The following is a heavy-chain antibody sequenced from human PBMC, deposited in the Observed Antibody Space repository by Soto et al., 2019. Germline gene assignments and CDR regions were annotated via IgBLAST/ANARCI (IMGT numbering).Heavy chain of an antibody. CDR3: ASVSPSICGGGNCYRLDSYFDS. J-gene: IGHJ4*03. Sequence: QVQLVQSGAEVKKPGSSLKVSCKTSGVTFSTSGISWVRQGPGQGLEWMGGIIPLFGTPKYARKFQGRVSITADDSATSTYLELSGLSSADTASYYCASVSPSICGGGNCYRLDSYFDSWGQGSQVVVSS. V-gene: IGHV1-69*01. D-gene: IGHD2-21*01. CDR1: GVTFSTSG. CDR2: IIPLFGTP.